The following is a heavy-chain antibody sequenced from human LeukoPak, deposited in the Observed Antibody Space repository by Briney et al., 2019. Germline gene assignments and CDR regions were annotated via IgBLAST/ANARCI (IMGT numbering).Heavy chain of an antibody. D-gene: IGHD3-22*01. CDR2: INSDGSST. CDR1: GFTFSNAW. Sequence: GSLRLSCAASGFTFSNAWMSWVRQAPGKGLVWVSRINSDGSSTNYADSVKGRFTISRDNAKNTLYLQMNSLRAEDTAVYYCARDTYYYDSSGSPGYYYYMDVWGKGTTVTVSS. V-gene: IGHV3-74*01. CDR3: ARDTYYYDSSGSPGYYYYMDV. J-gene: IGHJ6*03.